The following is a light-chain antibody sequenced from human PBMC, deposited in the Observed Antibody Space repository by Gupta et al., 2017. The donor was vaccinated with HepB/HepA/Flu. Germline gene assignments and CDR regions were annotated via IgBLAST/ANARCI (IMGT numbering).Light chain of an antibody. CDR2: DVR. CDR1: SSDVGSHNL. CDR3: CSYAGSYTLV. V-gene: IGLV2-23*02. Sequence: QSALTQPASVSGSPGQSITISCTGTSSDVGSHNLVSWYQQHPGKAPKLMIYDVRKRPSGVSNRFSGSKSDNTASLTISGLQADDEADYYCCSYAGSYTLVFGGGTKLTVL. J-gene: IGLJ3*02.